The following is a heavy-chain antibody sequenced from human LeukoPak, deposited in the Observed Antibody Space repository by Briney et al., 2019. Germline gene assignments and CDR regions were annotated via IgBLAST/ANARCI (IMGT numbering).Heavy chain of an antibody. J-gene: IGHJ6*02. V-gene: IGHV1-2*02. CDR1: GYSFTGYF. D-gene: IGHD3-16*01. CDR3: ARRFYYAMDV. CDR2: INPNSGDT. Sequence: VASVKVSCKASGYSFTGYFMQWVRQAPGQRLEWMGWINPNSGDTNYAQKFQGRVTMTRDTSISTAYMELSRLRSDDAAVYYCARRFYYAMDVWGQGTTVTVSS.